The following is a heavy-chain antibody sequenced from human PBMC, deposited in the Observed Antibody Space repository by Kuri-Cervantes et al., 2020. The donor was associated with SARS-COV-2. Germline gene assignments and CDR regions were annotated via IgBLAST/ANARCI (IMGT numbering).Heavy chain of an antibody. V-gene: IGHV3-21*01. CDR1: GFTFSSYS. J-gene: IGHJ4*02. CDR3: AKDLRTPGAGPDY. CDR2: ISSSSSYI. D-gene: IGHD2-8*02. Sequence: GGSLRLSCAASGFTFSSYSMNWVRQAPGKGLEWVSSISSSSSYIYYADSVKGRFTISRDNLNNILYLHMNSLRTEDTAVYFCAKDLRTPGAGPDYWGQGTLVTVSS.